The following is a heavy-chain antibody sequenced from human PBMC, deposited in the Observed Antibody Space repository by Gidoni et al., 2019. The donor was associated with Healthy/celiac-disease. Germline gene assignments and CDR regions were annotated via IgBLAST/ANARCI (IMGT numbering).Heavy chain of an antibody. Sequence: QVQLQESGPGLVKPSETLSLTCTVSGCSISSYYWSWIRQPPGKGLEWIGYIYYSGSTNYNPSLKSRVTISVDTSKNQFSLKLSSVTAADTAVYYCARSSSSWYTAFDIWGQGTMVTVSS. J-gene: IGHJ3*02. V-gene: IGHV4-59*01. CDR3: ARSSSSWYTAFDI. D-gene: IGHD6-13*01. CDR1: GCSISSYY. CDR2: IYYSGST.